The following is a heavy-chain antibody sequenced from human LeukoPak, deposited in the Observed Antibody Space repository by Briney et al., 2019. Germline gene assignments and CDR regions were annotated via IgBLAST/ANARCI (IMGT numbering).Heavy chain of an antibody. Sequence: SETLSLTCTVSGGSISSNYWSWIRQPPGKGLEWIGYIYYSGSTNYNPALKSRVTISVDTSKNQFSLKLSSVTAADTAVYYCARSRIAALYWFDPWGQGTLVTVSS. CDR2: IYYSGST. CDR1: GGSISSNY. V-gene: IGHV4-59*01. CDR3: ARSRIAALYWFDP. D-gene: IGHD6-6*01. J-gene: IGHJ5*02.